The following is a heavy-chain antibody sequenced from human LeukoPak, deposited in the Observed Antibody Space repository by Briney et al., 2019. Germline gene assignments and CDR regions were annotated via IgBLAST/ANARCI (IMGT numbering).Heavy chain of an antibody. Sequence: PGGALRLSCAASGFTVGTNYMSWVRQAPGKGLEWVAVIWYGGSNEYYADSVKGRFTISRDNSKNTMYLQMNSLRVEDTAVYYCAKGAHLGYSSGWYGEDFDYWGQGTLVTVSS. CDR3: AKGAHLGYSSGWYGEDFDY. V-gene: IGHV3-33*08. CDR1: GFTVGTNY. CDR2: IWYGGSNE. J-gene: IGHJ4*02. D-gene: IGHD6-19*01.